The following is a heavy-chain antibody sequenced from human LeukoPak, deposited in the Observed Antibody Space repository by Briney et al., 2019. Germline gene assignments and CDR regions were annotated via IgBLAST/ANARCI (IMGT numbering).Heavy chain of an antibody. CDR1: GFTFSSYA. Sequence: GGSLRLSCAASGFTFSSYAMHWVRQAPGKGLEYVSAISSNGGSTYYANSVKGRFTISRDNSKNTLYLQMGSLRGEDMAVYYCAKDFLEWLLSGSPGAFDIWGQGTMVTVSS. V-gene: IGHV3-64*01. CDR3: AKDFLEWLLSGSPGAFDI. D-gene: IGHD3-3*01. CDR2: ISSNGGST. J-gene: IGHJ3*02.